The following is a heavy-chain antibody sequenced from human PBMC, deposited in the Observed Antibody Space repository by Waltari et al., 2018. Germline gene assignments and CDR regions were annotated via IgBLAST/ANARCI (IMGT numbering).Heavy chain of an antibody. Sequence: EVQLVESGGGLVQPGGSLRLSGEASGFIFTTHRNPWVRQGPGKGLVWVSRIDNGDGSGTSYADSVKGRFTISRDNAKNTLYLQMNSLRAEDTGVYYCARDHYYSKDVWGTGTTVTVSS. CDR3: ARDHYYSKDV. CDR2: IDNGDGSGT. V-gene: IGHV3-74*01. J-gene: IGHJ6*04. CDR1: GFIFTTHR.